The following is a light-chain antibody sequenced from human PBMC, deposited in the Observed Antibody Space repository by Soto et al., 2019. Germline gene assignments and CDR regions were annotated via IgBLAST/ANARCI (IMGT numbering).Light chain of an antibody. CDR2: WVS. J-gene: IGKJ2*01. V-gene: IGKV4-1*01. CDR1: QSVLYSSNNKNY. CDR3: QQCYAIPPT. Sequence: DIVMTQSPDSLAVSLGERATINCKSSQSVLYSSNNKNYLAWYQQKPGQPPKLIISWVSTRESGVPDRLSGSGSGTDFTLTISSLQAEDVAVYYCQQCYAIPPTFGQGTKLEIK.